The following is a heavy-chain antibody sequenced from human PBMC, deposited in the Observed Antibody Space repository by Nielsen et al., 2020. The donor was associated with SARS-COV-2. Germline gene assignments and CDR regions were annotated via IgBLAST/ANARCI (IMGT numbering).Heavy chain of an antibody. D-gene: IGHD4-17*01. CDR2: INSDGSST. V-gene: IGHV3-74*01. Sequence: GGSLRLSCAASGFTFSSYWMHWVRQAPGKGLVWVSRINSDGSSTSYADSVKGRFTISRDNAKNTLYLQMNSLRADDTAVYFCARDDYGDYEPHFDYWGQGTLVTVSS. CDR3: ARDDYGDYEPHFDY. CDR1: GFTFSSYW. J-gene: IGHJ4*02.